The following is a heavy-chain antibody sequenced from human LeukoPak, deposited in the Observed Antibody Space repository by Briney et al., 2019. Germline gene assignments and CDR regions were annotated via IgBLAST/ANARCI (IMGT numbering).Heavy chain of an antibody. Sequence: SVKVSCKASGGAFSSYAICWVRQAPEQGLEWMGGIIPIFGTANYAQKFQGRVTITTDESTSTAYMELSSLRSEDTAVYYCARDVSHLGVVIWGQGTLVTVSS. CDR1: GGAFSSYA. CDR2: IIPIFGTA. V-gene: IGHV1-69*05. D-gene: IGHD3-3*01. CDR3: ARDVSHLGVVI. J-gene: IGHJ4*02.